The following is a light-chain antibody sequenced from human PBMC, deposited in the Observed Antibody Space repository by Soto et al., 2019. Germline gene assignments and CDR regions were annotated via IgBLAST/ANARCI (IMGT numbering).Light chain of an antibody. Sequence: EIVLTQSPGALSLSPGERATRSCRASQSVSNNYLAWYQQKPGQAPRLLIYAASNRATGIPARFSGSGSGTDFTLTISSLEPEDFAVYYCQQRNNWPPGITFGQGTRLEIK. CDR2: AAS. CDR3: QQRNNWPPGIT. CDR1: QSVSNNY. V-gene: IGKV3-11*01. J-gene: IGKJ5*01.